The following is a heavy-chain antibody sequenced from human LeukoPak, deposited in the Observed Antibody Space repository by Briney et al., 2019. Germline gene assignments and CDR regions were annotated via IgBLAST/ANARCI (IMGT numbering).Heavy chain of an antibody. D-gene: IGHD6-13*01. CDR2: ISYDGSNK. J-gene: IGHJ4*02. Sequence: GGSLRLSCAASGFTFSSYAMHWVRQAPGKGLEWVAVISYDGSNKYYADSVKGRFTISRDNSKNTLYLQMNSLRAEDTAVYYCARGCSSSCFDYWGQGTLVTVSS. CDR1: GFTFSSYA. V-gene: IGHV3-30*04. CDR3: ARGCSSSCFDY.